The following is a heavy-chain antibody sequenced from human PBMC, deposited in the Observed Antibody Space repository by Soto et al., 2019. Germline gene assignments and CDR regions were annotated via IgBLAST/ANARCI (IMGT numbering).Heavy chain of an antibody. Sequence: QVQLVQSGAEVKKPGSSVKVSCKASGGTFSSYAISWVRQAPGQGLEWMGGIIPIFGTADYAQKFQGRVTITADDSTSXAYMELSSLRSEDTAVYYCASPPTTGNYSYYGMDVWGQGTTVTVSS. J-gene: IGHJ6*02. D-gene: IGHD4-17*01. CDR2: IIPIFGTA. CDR3: ASPPTTGNYSYYGMDV. V-gene: IGHV1-69*12. CDR1: GGTFSSYA.